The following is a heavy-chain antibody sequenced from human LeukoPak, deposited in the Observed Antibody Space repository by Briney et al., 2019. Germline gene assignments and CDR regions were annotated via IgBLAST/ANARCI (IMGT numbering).Heavy chain of an antibody. CDR2: IYHSGST. V-gene: IGHV4-38-2*02. CDR1: GYSISSGYY. D-gene: IGHD3-3*01. Sequence: SETLSLTCTVSGYSISSGYYWGWIRQPPGKGLEWIGRIYHSGSTSYNPSLKSRVTISVDTSKNQFSLNLSSVTAADTAVYYCARGDPSDFWSGSLYYFDYWGQGTLVTVSS. CDR3: ARGDPSDFWSGSLYYFDY. J-gene: IGHJ4*02.